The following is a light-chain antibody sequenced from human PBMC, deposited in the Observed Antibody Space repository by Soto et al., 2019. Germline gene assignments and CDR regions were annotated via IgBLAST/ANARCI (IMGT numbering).Light chain of an antibody. CDR1: QSVRSH. J-gene: IGKJ4*01. CDR2: DVS. CDR3: QQRSNGLT. V-gene: IGKV3-11*01. Sequence: EIVLTQSPATLSLSPGENATLSCRTSQSVRSHLAWYQQTPGQAPRLLIYDVSNRATGIPAKFSGTGSGTEFTLTISGLEPEDFAVYYCQQRSNGLTFGGGTTVQIK.